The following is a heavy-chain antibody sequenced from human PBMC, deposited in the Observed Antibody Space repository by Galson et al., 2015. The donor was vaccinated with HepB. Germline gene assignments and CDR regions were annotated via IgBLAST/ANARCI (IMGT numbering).Heavy chain of an antibody. V-gene: IGHV1-69*13. CDR2: IIPIFNTT. CDR1: GGTLSSYG. CDR3: ARERNWGSLTAVDV. Sequence: SVKVSCKASGGTLSSYGISWVRQAPGQGLEWMGGIIPIFNTTNHAQKFQGRVTITADESTNTAYMELSRLRSDDTAMYYWARERNWGSLTAVDVWGQGTMVTVSS. D-gene: IGHD7-27*01. J-gene: IGHJ3*01.